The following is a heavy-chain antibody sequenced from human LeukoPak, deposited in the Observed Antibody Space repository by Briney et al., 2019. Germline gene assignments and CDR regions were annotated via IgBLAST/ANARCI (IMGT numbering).Heavy chain of an antibody. D-gene: IGHD5-12*01. CDR2: TYHSGST. CDR3: RTTEGYAGGPGYSYYYYMDV. Sequence: PSETLSLTCAVYGGSFSGYYWSWIRQSPGKGLEWIGETYHSGSTNYNSSLKSRVTISLDTSKNQVSLKLRSVTAADTAVYYARTTEGYAGGPGYSYYYYMDVWGKGTTVTISS. J-gene: IGHJ6*03. V-gene: IGHV4-34*03. CDR1: GGSFSGYY.